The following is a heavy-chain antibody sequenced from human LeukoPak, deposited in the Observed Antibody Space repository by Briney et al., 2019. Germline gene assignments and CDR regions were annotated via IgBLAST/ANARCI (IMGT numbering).Heavy chain of an antibody. J-gene: IGHJ4*02. Sequence: GASVKVSCKASGGTFSSYAISCVRQALGQGPEWMGGIIPLFGTANYAQKFQGRVTITGDESTSTAYMELSSVRSEDTAVYYCAWSSGNNGYSSSWYAPDYRGQGSLVTVSS. CDR1: GGTFSSYA. V-gene: IGHV1-69*13. D-gene: IGHD6-13*01. CDR3: AWSSGNNGYSSSWYAPDY. CDR2: IIPLFGTA.